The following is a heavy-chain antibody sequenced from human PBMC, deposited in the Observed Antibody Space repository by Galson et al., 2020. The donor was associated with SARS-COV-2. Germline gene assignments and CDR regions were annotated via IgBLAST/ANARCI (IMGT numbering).Heavy chain of an antibody. CDR3: ARFWGGFDI. CDR2: IYYSGST. V-gene: IGHV4-59*08. CDR1: GGSNSPYS. Sequence: ASETLSLTCTVCGGSNSPYSWSWIRQPPGKGLEWIGYIYYSGSTNYNPSLKSRLTISMDRSKNQFSLKLSSVTAADTAVYYCARFWGGFDIWGQGTMVSVSS. D-gene: IGHD3-16*01. J-gene: IGHJ3*02.